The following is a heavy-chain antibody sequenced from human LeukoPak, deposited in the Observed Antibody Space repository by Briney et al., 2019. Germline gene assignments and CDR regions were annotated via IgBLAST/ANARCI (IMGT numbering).Heavy chain of an antibody. V-gene: IGHV4-39*07. CDR1: GGSISSSSYY. CDR3: ARALLPDYGDYYFDY. CDR2: IYYSGST. D-gene: IGHD4-17*01. Sequence: SETLSLTCTVSGGSISSSSYYWGWIRQPPGTGLEWIGSIYYSGSTYYNPSLKSRVTISVDTSKNQFSLKLSSVTAADTAVYYCARALLPDYGDYYFDYWGQGTLVTVSS. J-gene: IGHJ4*02.